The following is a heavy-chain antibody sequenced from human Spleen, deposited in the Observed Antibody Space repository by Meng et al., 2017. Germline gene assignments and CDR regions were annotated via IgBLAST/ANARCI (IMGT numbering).Heavy chain of an antibody. Sequence: QVQLQDSGPGLWKPSPTLSLTCTVAGCSISSGLYYWSWIPPHPGQGLVWIGYIYYSGRTYYNPSLKSRVTISVDTSKTQFSLKLSSVTAADTAVYYCARDRGSYYGGWFDPWGQGTLVTVSS. CDR3: ARDRGSYYGGWFDP. CDR1: GCSISSGLYY. D-gene: IGHD1-26*01. CDR2: IYYSGRT. J-gene: IGHJ5*02. V-gene: IGHV4-31*03.